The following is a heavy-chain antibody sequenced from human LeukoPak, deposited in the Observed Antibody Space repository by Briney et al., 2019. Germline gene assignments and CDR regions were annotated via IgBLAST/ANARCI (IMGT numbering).Heavy chain of an antibody. CDR1: GFTVSSNY. V-gene: IGHV3-53*01. Sequence: GGSLRLSCAASGFTVSSNYMSWVRQAPGKGLEWVSVIYSGGSTYYADSVKGRFTISRDNSKNTLYLQMNSLRAEDTAVYYCARGVPGNYYYGSGSYLDYWGQGTLVTVSS. D-gene: IGHD3-10*01. CDR2: IYSGGST. J-gene: IGHJ4*02. CDR3: ARGVPGNYYYGSGSYLDY.